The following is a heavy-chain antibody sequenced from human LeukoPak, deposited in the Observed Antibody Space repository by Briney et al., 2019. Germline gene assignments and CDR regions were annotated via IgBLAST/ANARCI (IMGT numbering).Heavy chain of an antibody. CDR2: ISGSGGIA. V-gene: IGHV3-23*01. J-gene: IGHJ4*02. D-gene: IGHD3-10*01. Sequence: GGSLRLSCAASGFTFSSYAMSWVRQAPGKGLEWVSAISGSGGIAYYADSVKGGFTISRGNSKHTLDLQMNSLRARDTAVCFCARAKPNNMVRELIMRRESRYYFDYWGQGTLVTVPS. CDR3: ARAKPNNMVRELIMRRESRYYFDY. CDR1: GFTFSSYA.